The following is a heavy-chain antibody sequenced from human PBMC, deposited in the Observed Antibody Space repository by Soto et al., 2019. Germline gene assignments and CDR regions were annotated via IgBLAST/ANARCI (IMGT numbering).Heavy chain of an antibody. V-gene: IGHV4-39*01. J-gene: IGHJ5*02. CDR1: GGSISSSSYY. CDR2: IYYSGST. Sequence: QLQLQESGPGLVKPSETLSLTCTVSGGSISSSSYYWGWIRQPPGKGLEWIGSIYYSGSTYYNPSLKSRVTISVDTSKNQFSLKLSSVTAADTAVYYCARHLWFLEWFLSSWFDPWGQGTLVTVSS. CDR3: ARHLWFLEWFLSSWFDP. D-gene: IGHD3-3*01.